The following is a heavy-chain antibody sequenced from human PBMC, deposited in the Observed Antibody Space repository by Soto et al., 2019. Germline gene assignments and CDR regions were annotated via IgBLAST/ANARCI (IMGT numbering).Heavy chain of an antibody. J-gene: IGHJ4*02. CDR2: RGYDGSNK. Sequence: QVQLVESGGGVVQPGRSLRLSCAASGFTFSSYGMHWVRQAPGKGLEGVAVRGYDGSNKYYADSVKGRFTISRDNSKNTLYLQMNSLRAEDTAVYYCARDGYCSGGSCYSVPVFDYWGQGTLVTVSS. D-gene: IGHD2-15*01. V-gene: IGHV3-33*01. CDR1: GFTFSSYG. CDR3: ARDGYCSGGSCYSVPVFDY.